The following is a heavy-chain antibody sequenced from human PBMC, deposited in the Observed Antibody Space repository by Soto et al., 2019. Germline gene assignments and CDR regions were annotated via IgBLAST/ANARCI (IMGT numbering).Heavy chain of an antibody. CDR2: INPNSGNI. J-gene: IGHJ4*01. V-gene: IGHV1-8*01. Sequence: ASVKVSCKASGHTLTGYHINWVRQATGHGLEWMGWINPNSGNIGYAQKFQGRVTMTRDTAIRTAYMEVSRLRSDDTAVYYCARGRASGSYYLLDYWGHGTLVTVSS. D-gene: IGHD3-10*01. CDR1: GHTLTGYH. CDR3: ARGRASGSYYLLDY.